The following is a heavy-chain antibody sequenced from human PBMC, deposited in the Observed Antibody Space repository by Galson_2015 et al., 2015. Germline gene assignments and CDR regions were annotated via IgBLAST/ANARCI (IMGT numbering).Heavy chain of an antibody. D-gene: IGHD3-16*01. Sequence: SLRLSCAASGFTFSNFGFHWVRQAPGKGLEWVALIWYDGSSKYYADSVKGRCTISRDNSRNTVYLQMNSLRVEDTAIYFCARDGANLDYWGQGTLVTVS. CDR3: ARDGANLDY. V-gene: IGHV3-33*01. CDR2: IWYDGSSK. CDR1: GFTFSNFG. J-gene: IGHJ4*02.